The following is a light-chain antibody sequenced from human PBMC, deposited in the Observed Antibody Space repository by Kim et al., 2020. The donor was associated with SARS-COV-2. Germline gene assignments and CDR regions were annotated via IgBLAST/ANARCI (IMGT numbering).Light chain of an antibody. V-gene: IGKV1-5*03. CDR3: QQYDRRAPYT. CDR1: ERLGKW. Sequence: RVHIHGRASERLGKWLAWFTPKPGEAPKPLLYTATTLQGHVPTRVSGSGSWTEFTLPNTSLQTDDFATYYCQQYDRRAPYTFGQETNLEI. CDR2: TAT. J-gene: IGKJ2*01.